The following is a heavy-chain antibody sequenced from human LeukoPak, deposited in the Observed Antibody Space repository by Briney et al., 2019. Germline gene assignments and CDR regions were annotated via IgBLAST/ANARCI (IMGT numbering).Heavy chain of an antibody. CDR3: ARGRWELPNDY. CDR1: GNNFSSYG. Sequence: GASLKISRKGLGNNFSSYGISGGRQAPRQGREWMGWISAYNGNTNYAQKLQGRVTMTTNTSTRTAYMELRSLRSDDTAVYYCARGRWELPNDYWGQGTLVTVSS. CDR2: ISAYNGNT. V-gene: IGHV1-18*01. J-gene: IGHJ4*02. D-gene: IGHD1-26*01.